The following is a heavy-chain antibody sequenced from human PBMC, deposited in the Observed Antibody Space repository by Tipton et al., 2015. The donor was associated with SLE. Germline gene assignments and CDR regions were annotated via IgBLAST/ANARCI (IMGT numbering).Heavy chain of an antibody. Sequence: SLRLSCAASGFTFSNAWMSWVRQAPGKGLEWVGRIKSKTDGGTTDYAAPEKGRFTISRDDSKNTLYLQMNSLKTEDTAVYYCANCIAAAGTSHWGQRTRVTVPS. D-gene: IGHD6-13*01. CDR1: GFTFSNAW. J-gene: IGHJ4*02. CDR2: IKSKTDGGTT. V-gene: IGHV3-15*01. CDR3: ANCIAAAGTSH.